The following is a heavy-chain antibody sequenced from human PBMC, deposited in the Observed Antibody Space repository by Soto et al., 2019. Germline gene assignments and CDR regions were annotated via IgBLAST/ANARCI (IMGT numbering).Heavy chain of an antibody. CDR3: VIDSESLYGSGGVSDI. Sequence: ASVKVACKASGYTITSYGISWVRQDPGQGLEWMGWISAYNGNTNYAQKLQGRVTMTTDTSTSTAYMELRSLRSDDQAVYYCVIDSESLYGSGGVSDIGRKRTMVIV. V-gene: IGHV1-18*01. D-gene: IGHD3-10*01. CDR2: ISAYNGNT. J-gene: IGHJ3*02. CDR1: GYTITSYG.